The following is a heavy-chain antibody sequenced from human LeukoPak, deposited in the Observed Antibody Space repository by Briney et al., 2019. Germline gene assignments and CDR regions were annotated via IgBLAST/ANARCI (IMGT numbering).Heavy chain of an antibody. V-gene: IGHV3-21*01. J-gene: IGHJ1*01. CDR2: ISSSSSYI. CDR1: GFTFSSYS. CDR3: ARARGFLMRAEYFQH. D-gene: IGHD2-8*01. Sequence: GGSLRLSCAASGFTFSSYSMNWVRQAPGKGLEWVSSISSSSSYIYYADSVKGRFTISRDNAKNSLYLQMNSLRAEDTAVYYCARARGFLMRAEYFQHWGQGTLVTVSS.